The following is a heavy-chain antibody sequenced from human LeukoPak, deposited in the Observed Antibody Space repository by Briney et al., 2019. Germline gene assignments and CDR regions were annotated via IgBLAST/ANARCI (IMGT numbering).Heavy chain of an antibody. CDR1: GFTFSSYA. CDR3: AREAMIVVVKGDAFDI. J-gene: IGHJ3*02. V-gene: IGHV3-23*01. CDR2: ISGSGGST. D-gene: IGHD3-22*01. Sequence: GGSLRLSCAASGFTFSSYAMNWVRQAPGKGLTWVSAISGSGGSTYYADSVKGRFTISRDNSKNTLYLQRNSLRAEDTAVYYCAREAMIVVVKGDAFDIWGQGTMVTVSS.